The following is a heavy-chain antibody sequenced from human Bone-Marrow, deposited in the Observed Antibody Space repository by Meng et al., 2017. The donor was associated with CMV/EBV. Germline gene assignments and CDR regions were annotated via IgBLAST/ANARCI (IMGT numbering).Heavy chain of an antibody. CDR2: ISYDGSNK. Sequence: GGSLRLSCAASGFTFSSYAMHWVRQAPGKGLEWVAVISYDGSNKYYADSVKGRFTISRDNAKNSLYLQMNSLRAEGTALYYCARDLGITTDLFDYWGQRTLVTVSS. V-gene: IGHV3-30-3*01. D-gene: IGHD7-27*01. J-gene: IGHJ4*02. CDR3: ARDLGITTDLFDY. CDR1: GFTFSSYA.